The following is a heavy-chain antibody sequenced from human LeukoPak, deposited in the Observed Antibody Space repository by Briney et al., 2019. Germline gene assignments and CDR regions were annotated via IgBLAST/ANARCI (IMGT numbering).Heavy chain of an antibody. Sequence: ASVKVSCKASGYTLTGYYMHWVRQAPGQGLEWMGWINPNSGGTNYAQKFQGRVTMTRDTSISTAYMELSRLRSDDTAVYYCARGEGYCSSTSCYPPGDYWGQGTLVTVSS. CDR3: ARGEGYCSSTSCYPPGDY. CDR2: INPNSGGT. V-gene: IGHV1-2*02. D-gene: IGHD2-2*01. J-gene: IGHJ4*02. CDR1: GYTLTGYY.